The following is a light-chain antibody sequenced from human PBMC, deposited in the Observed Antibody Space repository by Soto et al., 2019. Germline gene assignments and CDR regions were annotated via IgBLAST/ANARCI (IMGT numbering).Light chain of an antibody. V-gene: IGKV3-11*01. J-gene: IGKJ5*01. CDR2: DAY. CDR1: QSLRGL. Sequence: EVVLTQSPVTLSLSPGERATLSGRASQSLRGLLAWYQQKPGQAPRLLIYDAYNRATGIPPRFSGRGSGTDFTLTISSLEPEDSAVLYCQQRHMWPITFGQGTRLES. CDR3: QQRHMWPIT.